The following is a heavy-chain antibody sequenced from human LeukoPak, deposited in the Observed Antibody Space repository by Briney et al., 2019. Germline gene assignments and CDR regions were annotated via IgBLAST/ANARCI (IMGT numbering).Heavy chain of an antibody. CDR3: ARSSSGSYSVLFHIDY. J-gene: IGHJ4*02. CDR2: MNPNSGGT. D-gene: IGHD1-26*01. CDR1: GYTFTSYD. V-gene: IGHV1-8*01. Sequence: ASVKVSCKASGYTFTSYDINWVRQATGQGLEWMGWMNPNSGGTNYAQKLQGRVTMTRDTSTSTVYMELSSLRSEDTAVYYCARSSSGSYSVLFHIDYWGQGTLVTVSS.